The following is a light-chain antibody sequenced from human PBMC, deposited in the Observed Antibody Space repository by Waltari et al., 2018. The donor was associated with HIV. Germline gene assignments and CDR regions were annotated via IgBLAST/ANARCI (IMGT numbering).Light chain of an antibody. J-gene: IGLJ3*02. CDR3: CSTDGGGKGV. CDR2: EDT. V-gene: IGLV3-10*01. Sequence: SYGLTQPPPVSESPGQTARITCSGDTLPKKYVYWYHQKSGEAPVLVIYEDTKRPSRIPECSACCIPGRMATRIIGGAQVEDEGVYNSCSTDGGGKGVFGGGTKRTVL. CDR1: TLPKKY.